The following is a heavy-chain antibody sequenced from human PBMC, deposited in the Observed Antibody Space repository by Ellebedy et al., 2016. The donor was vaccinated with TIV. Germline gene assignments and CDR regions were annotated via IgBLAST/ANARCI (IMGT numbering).Heavy chain of an antibody. D-gene: IGHD6-19*01. CDR2: VSQSGMT. J-gene: IGHJ4*02. Sequence: GSLRLSCTVYGGSFSGYYWSWVRQPPGKGLEWIGDVSQSGMTSYHPSLKSRVTISVDTSKNQFSLRLTSVTAADTAVYYCAEGRSGWYYFDYWGQGTLVTVSS. CDR1: GGSFSGYY. V-gene: IGHV4-34*01. CDR3: AEGRSGWYYFDY.